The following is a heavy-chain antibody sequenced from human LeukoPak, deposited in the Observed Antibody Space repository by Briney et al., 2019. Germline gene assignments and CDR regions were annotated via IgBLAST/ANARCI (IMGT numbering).Heavy chain of an antibody. CDR3: VRGSIWSPDN. Sequence: GGSLRLSCAASGFTFSSYWMNWVRQAPGKGLEWVANIKHDGSDKYYPDSVKGRFTISRDNTKKSLYLQMNSLTADDTAVYYCVRGSIWSPDNWSQGTLVTVSS. V-gene: IGHV3-7*04. D-gene: IGHD3-10*01. J-gene: IGHJ4*02. CDR2: IKHDGSDK. CDR1: GFTFSSYW.